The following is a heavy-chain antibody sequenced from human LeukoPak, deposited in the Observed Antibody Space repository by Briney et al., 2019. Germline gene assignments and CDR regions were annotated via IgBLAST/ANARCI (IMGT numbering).Heavy chain of an antibody. J-gene: IGHJ4*02. D-gene: IGHD4-17*01. V-gene: IGHV3-30-3*01. CDR3: ARDRTTVTRGSFGY. Sequence: GGSLRLSCAASGFTFSRYAMNWVRQAPGKGLEWVAVISYDGSTTYYADSVKGRFTISRDNSKNTLYLQMNSLRAEDTAVYYCARDRTTVTRGSFGYWGQGTLVTVSS. CDR2: ISYDGSTT. CDR1: GFTFSRYA.